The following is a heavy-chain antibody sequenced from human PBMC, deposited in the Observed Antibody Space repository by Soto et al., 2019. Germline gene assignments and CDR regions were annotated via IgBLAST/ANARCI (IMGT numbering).Heavy chain of an antibody. CDR1: GFTFSSYG. J-gene: IGHJ4*02. CDR2: ISYDGSNK. D-gene: IGHD4-17*01. Sequence: QVQLVESGGGVVQPGRSLRLSCAASGFTFSSYGMHWVRQAPGKGLEWVAVISYDGSNKYYADSVKGRFTISRDNSKNTLYRQMNSLRAEDTAVYYCAKEDTVTTGISFDYWGQGTLVTVSS. CDR3: AKEDTVTTGISFDY. V-gene: IGHV3-30*18.